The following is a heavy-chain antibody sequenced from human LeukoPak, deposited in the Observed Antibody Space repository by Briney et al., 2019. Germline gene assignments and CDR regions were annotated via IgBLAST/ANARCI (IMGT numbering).Heavy chain of an antibody. CDR3: VRECSGGGCRCYGSVF. CDR1: GGSISSYD. V-gene: IGHV4-59*12. J-gene: IGHJ6*02. Sequence: SETLSLTCTVSGGSISSYDWSWIRQPPGKGLEWIGYLSYSGSTNYSPSLKSRVTISLDTSKNQFSLKLTSVTAADTAVYYCVRECSGGGCRCYGSVFWGQGTTVTVSS. CDR2: LSYSGST. D-gene: IGHD2-15*01.